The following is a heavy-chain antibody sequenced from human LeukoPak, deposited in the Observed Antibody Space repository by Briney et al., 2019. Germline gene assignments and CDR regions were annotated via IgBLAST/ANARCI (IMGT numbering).Heavy chain of an antibody. J-gene: IGHJ3*02. D-gene: IGHD3-22*01. Sequence: SETLSLTCTVSGGSISSYYWSWIRQPPGKGLEWIGYIYYSGSTNYNPSLKSRVTISVDTSKNQFSLKLSSVTAADTAVYYCARAHYYDSSGYQHDAFDIWGQGTMVTVSS. CDR1: GGSISSYY. V-gene: IGHV4-59*08. CDR3: ARAHYYDSSGYQHDAFDI. CDR2: IYYSGST.